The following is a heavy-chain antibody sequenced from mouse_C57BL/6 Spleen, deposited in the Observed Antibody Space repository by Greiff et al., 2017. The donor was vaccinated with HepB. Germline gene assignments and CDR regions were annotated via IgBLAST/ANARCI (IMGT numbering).Heavy chain of an antibody. V-gene: IGHV5-12*01. CDR2: ISNGGGST. Sequence: DVKLQESGGGLVQPGGSLKLSCAASGFTFSDYYMYWVRQTPEKRLEWVAYISNGGGSTYYPDTVKGRFTISRDNAKNTLYLQMSRLKSEDTAMYYCARLYDYDGRYYYAMDYWGQGTSVTVSS. CDR1: GFTFSDYY. D-gene: IGHD2-4*01. J-gene: IGHJ4*01. CDR3: ARLYDYDGRYYYAMDY.